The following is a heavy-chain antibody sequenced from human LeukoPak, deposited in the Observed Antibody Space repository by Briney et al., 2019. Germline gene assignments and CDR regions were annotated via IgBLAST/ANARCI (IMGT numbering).Heavy chain of an antibody. CDR3: ARRLRSYYGSGSPFDY. CDR2: IYHSGST. D-gene: IGHD3-10*01. V-gene: IGHV4-4*02. Sequence: SETLSLTCAVSGGSISSSNWWSWVRQPPGKGLEWIGEIYHSGSTNYNPSLKSRVTISVDTSKNQFSLKLSSVTAADTAVYYCARRLRSYYGSGSPFDYWGQGTLVTVSS. J-gene: IGHJ4*02. CDR1: GGSISSSNW.